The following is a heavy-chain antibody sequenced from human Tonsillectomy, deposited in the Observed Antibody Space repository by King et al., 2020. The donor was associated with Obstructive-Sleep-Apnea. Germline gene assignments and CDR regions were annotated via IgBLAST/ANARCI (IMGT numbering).Heavy chain of an antibody. D-gene: IGHD4-17*01. CDR1: GFTFSNYA. CDR2: ISYDGSPK. CDR3: ATDPSRGDYVSYFHH. V-gene: IGHV3-30*04. Sequence: VQLVESGGGVVQPGRSLRLSCAASGFTFSNYAVHWVRQAPGKGLEGVSVISYDGSPKFYADSVKGRFTISRDNSKSTLFLQMNSLRLEDTAVYYCATDPSRGDYVSYFHHWGQGTLVTVSS. J-gene: IGHJ1*01.